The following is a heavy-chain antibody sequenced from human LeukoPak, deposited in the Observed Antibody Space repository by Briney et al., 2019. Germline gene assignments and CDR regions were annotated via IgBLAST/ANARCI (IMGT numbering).Heavy chain of an antibody. CDR3: ARLGTGSSRGWSIFDF. V-gene: IGHV4-59*08. J-gene: IGHJ4*02. CDR2: TYYIGDT. CDR1: GGPISGYH. D-gene: IGHD6-19*01. Sequence: SETLSLICTVSGGPISGYHWTWIRQPPGKGLEWIGLTYYIGDTSYNPSPKSRPTLSVDTSKGQFSLDLTSVAAADTAVYYCARLGTGSSRGWSIFDFWGQGILVTVSS.